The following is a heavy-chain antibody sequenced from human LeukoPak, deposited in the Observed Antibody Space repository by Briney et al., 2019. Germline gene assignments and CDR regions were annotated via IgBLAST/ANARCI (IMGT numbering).Heavy chain of an antibody. V-gene: IGHV3-21*06. CDR3: AREMATNDAFDV. J-gene: IGHJ3*01. D-gene: IGHD5-24*01. Sequence: GGSLRLSCAASGFTVSSNYMSWVRQAPGKGLEWVSSISSSSGYIYYADSLKGRFTISRDNAKNSLYLQMNSLRAEDTAVYYCAREMATNDAFDVWGQGTMVTVSS. CDR1: GFTVSSNY. CDR2: ISSSSGYI.